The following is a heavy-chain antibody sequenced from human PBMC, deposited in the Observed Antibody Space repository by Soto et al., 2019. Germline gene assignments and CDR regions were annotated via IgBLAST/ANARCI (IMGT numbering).Heavy chain of an antibody. D-gene: IGHD5-18*01. CDR3: ARGGRIVDTSIGYYYYHAMDV. J-gene: IGHJ6*02. V-gene: IGHV1-46*01. CDR2: FNPTGDTA. CDR1: GYTFTSYY. Sequence: ASVKVSRKASGYTFTSYYIHWVRQAPGQGLEWMGIFNPTGDTASYAQKLQGRVTMTRDTSTGTAYMELGSLRSEDTAVYYCARGGRIVDTSIGYYYYHAMDVWGQGTTVTVSS.